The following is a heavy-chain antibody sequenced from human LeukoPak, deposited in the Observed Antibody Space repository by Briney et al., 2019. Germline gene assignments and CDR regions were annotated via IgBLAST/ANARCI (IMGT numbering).Heavy chain of an antibody. V-gene: IGHV1-2*02. D-gene: IGHD3-22*01. Sequence: ASVKVSCKASGYTFTGYYMHWVRQAPGQGLEWMGWINPNSGGTNYAQKFQGRVTMTRDTSINTAYMELSRLGSDDTAVYYCARVANYYGSSGYYYWGQGTLVTVSS. CDR3: ARVANYYGSSGYYY. CDR1: GYTFTGYY. J-gene: IGHJ4*02. CDR2: INPNSGGT.